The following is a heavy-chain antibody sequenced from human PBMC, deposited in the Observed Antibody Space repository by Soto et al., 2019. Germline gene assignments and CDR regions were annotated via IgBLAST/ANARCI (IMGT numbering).Heavy chain of an antibody. CDR2: IIPILGIA. Sequence: QVQLVQSGAEVKKPGSSVKVSCKASGGTFSSYTISWVRQAPGQGLEWMGRIIPILGIANYAQKFQGRVTITADKAKIRAYMELSRLRSGDTAVYYCAIDAGSGGSCPGDPWGQGNLGTVFS. J-gene: IGHJ5*02. CDR3: AIDAGSGGSCPGDP. V-gene: IGHV1-69*08. D-gene: IGHD2-15*01. CDR1: GGTFSSYT.